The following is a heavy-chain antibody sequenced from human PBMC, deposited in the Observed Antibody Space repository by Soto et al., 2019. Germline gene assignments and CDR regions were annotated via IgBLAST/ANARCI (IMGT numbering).Heavy chain of an antibody. J-gene: IGHJ4*02. CDR2: ISGSDGKT. CDR1: GFSFGSYA. Sequence: GGSLRLSCAASGFSFGSYALSWVRQAPGKGLEWVSTISGSDGKTFYADSVKGRFSISRGTSQSTLYLQMNSLRADDTAMYYCARWSYLDYWGQGTRVTVSS. V-gene: IGHV3-23*01. CDR3: ARWSYLDY. D-gene: IGHD3-3*01.